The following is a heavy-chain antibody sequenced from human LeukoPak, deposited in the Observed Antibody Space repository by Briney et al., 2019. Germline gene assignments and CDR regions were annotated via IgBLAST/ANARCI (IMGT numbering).Heavy chain of an antibody. J-gene: IGHJ4*02. V-gene: IGHV3-48*02. CDR1: GFTFSGYN. CDR3: ARLTYGY. CDR2: ISNSGSDI. Sequence: GGSLRLSCATSGFTFSGYNMNWVRQAPGKGLEWVSYISNSGSDISYADSVKGRFTISRANAKNSLYLQMNSLRDEDTAVYYCARLTYGYWGQGTLVSVSS. D-gene: IGHD4-17*01.